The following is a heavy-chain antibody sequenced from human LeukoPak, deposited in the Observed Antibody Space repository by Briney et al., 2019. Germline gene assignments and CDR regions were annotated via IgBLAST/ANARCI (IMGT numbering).Heavy chain of an antibody. V-gene: IGHV3-30*04. CDR2: ISYDGSNK. D-gene: IGHD3-22*01. CDR3: ARVSSKTYYYDSSGYFDY. J-gene: IGHJ4*02. CDR1: GFTFSSYA. Sequence: PGGSLRLSCAASGFTFSSYAMHWVRQAPGKGLEWVAVISYDGSNKYYADSVKGRFTISRDNSKNTLYLQMNSLRAEDTAVYYCARVSSKTYYYDSSGYFDYWGQGTLVTVSS.